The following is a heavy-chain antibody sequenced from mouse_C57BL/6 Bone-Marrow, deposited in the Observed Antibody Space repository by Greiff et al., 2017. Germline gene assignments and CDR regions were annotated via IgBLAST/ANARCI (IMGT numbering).Heavy chain of an antibody. V-gene: IGHV1-69*01. CDR1: GYTFTSYW. J-gene: IGHJ3*01. D-gene: IGHD1-1*01. CDR3: AADGSITGAY. Sequence: VQLQQPGAELVMPGASVKLSCKASGYTFTSYWMHWVKQRPGQGLEWIGEIDPSDSYTNYNQKFKGKSTLTVDKSSSTAYMQLSSLTSEDSAVYYCAADGSITGAYWGQGTLVTVSA. CDR2: IDPSDSYT.